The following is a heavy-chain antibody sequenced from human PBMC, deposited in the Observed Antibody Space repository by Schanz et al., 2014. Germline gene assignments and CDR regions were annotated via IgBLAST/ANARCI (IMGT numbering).Heavy chain of an antibody. V-gene: IGHV3-23*04. CDR3: AKDHAGSDILTALGN. D-gene: IGHD3-9*01. Sequence: EVQLVESGGGLVRPGGSLRLSCAASGLLFSYYYMSGVRQAPGKGLEWVSRMIGSGSSVFYADSVKGRFTISRDNLKNTVYLQMNSLRAGDTAVYYCAKDHAGSDILTALGNWGQGTLVTVSS. CDR2: MIGSGSSV. CDR1: GLLFSYYY. J-gene: IGHJ4*02.